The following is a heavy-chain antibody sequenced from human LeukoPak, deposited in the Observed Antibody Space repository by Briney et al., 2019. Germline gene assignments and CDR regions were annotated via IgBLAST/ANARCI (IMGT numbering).Heavy chain of an antibody. D-gene: IGHD3-22*01. Sequence: KPSETLSLTCTVSGGSISSYYWSWIRQPPGKGLEWIGYIYYSGSTNYNPSLKSRVTISVDTSKNQFSLKLSSVTAADTAVYYCARDPTDYDSSLVNMYYYGMDVWGQGTTVTVSS. CDR2: IYYSGST. CDR3: ARDPTDYDSSLVNMYYYGMDV. J-gene: IGHJ6*02. CDR1: GGSISSYY. V-gene: IGHV4-59*12.